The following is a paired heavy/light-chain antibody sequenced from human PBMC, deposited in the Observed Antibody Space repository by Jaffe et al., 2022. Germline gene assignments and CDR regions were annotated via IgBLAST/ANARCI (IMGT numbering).Light chain of an antibody. J-gene: IGLJ3*02. CDR1: SSDVGGYNY. Sequence: QSALTQPASVSGSPGQSITISCSGISSDVGGYNYVSWYQQHPGKAPKLIIYDVTNRPSGVSNRFSGSKSDNTASLTISGLQAEDEAHYYCSSYTNNRVFGGGTKLTVL. CDR2: DVT. V-gene: IGLV2-14*03. CDR3: SSYTNNRV.
Heavy chain of an antibody. CDR1: GYTFSDYG. CDR2: ISTNTGKT. CDR3: ARDRGAAYDILTHYFDY. Sequence: QVQLVQSGTEVKKPGASVKVSCKASGYTFSDYGIIWVRQAPGQGLEWMGWISTNTGKTKYAQKLQGRVTMTTDTSTRTVYMELRSLRYDDTAVYYCARDRGAAYDILTHYFDYWGQGTLLTVSS. V-gene: IGHV1-18*01. J-gene: IGHJ4*02. D-gene: IGHD3-9*01.